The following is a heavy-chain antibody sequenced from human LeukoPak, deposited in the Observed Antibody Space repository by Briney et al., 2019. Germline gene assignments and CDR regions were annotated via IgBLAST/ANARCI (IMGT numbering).Heavy chain of an antibody. CDR1: GFTFSSYG. D-gene: IGHD4-17*01. Sequence: PGGSLRLSCAASGFTFSSYGMHWVRQAPGKGLEWVAFIRYDGSNKYYADSLKGRFTISRDNSKNTLYLQMNSLRAEDTAVYYCAKDSPVTTTEGDAFDIWGQGTMVTVSS. V-gene: IGHV3-30*02. CDR3: AKDSPVTTTEGDAFDI. CDR2: IRYDGSNK. J-gene: IGHJ3*02.